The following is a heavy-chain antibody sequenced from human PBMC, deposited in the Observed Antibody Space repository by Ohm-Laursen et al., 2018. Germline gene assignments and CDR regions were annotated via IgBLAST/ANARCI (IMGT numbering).Heavy chain of an antibody. D-gene: IGHD3-22*01. V-gene: IGHV3-23*01. Sequence: SLRLSCAASGFTFSAYAMSWVRQAPGKGLEWVSIISGSGETTYYADSVKGRFTISRDNSKNTLFLQMNSLRAEDTALYYCARTQRISMIERLKAAFDIWGQGTVVTVSS. CDR2: ISGSGETT. J-gene: IGHJ3*02. CDR3: ARTQRISMIERLKAAFDI. CDR1: GFTFSAYA.